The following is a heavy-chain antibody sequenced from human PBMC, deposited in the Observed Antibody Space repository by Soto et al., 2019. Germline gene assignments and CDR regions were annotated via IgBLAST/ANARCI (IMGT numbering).Heavy chain of an antibody. CDR1: GYTFTSYG. CDR2: ISAYNGNT. Sequence: ASVKVSCKASGYTFTSYGISWVRQAPGQGLEWMGWISAYNGNTNYAQKLQGRVTMTTDTSTSTAYMELRSLRSDDTAVYYCARDRGLRSSSSILGRGHQAGRFSHYYYYGMDVWGQGTTVTVSS. J-gene: IGHJ6*02. V-gene: IGHV1-18*04. D-gene: IGHD6-6*01. CDR3: ARDRGLRSSSSILGRGHQAGRFSHYYYYGMDV.